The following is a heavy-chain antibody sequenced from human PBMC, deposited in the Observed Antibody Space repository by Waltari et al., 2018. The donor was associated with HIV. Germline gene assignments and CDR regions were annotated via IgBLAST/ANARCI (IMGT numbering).Heavy chain of an antibody. Sequence: QVQLQESGPGLVKPSETLSLTCTVSGGSISSYYWSWIRQPPGKGLEWIGYIYYSGSTNYNPSLKSRVTISVDTSKNQFSLKLSSVTAADTAVYYCAREKWAFCSGGSCYGGNWFDPWGQGTLVTVSS. J-gene: IGHJ5*02. V-gene: IGHV4-59*01. CDR2: IYYSGST. D-gene: IGHD2-15*01. CDR1: GGSISSYY. CDR3: AREKWAFCSGGSCYGGNWFDP.